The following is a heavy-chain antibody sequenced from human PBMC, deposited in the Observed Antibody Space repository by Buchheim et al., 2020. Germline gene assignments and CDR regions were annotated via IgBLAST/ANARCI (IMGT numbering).Heavy chain of an antibody. CDR3: ARLDYGDYSWYFDY. J-gene: IGHJ4*02. CDR1: GGSISSHY. V-gene: IGHV4-59*08. Sequence: QVQLRESGPGLVKPSETLSLTCTVSGGSISSHYWSWIRQPPGKGLEWIGNIYYSGNTNYNPSLKSRVTISVDKSKIHFYLKLNSVTAADTAVYYCARLDYGDYSWYFDYWGQGAL. CDR2: IYYSGNT. D-gene: IGHD4-17*01.